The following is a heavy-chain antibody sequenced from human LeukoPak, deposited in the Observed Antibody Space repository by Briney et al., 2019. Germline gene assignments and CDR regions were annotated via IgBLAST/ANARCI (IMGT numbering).Heavy chain of an antibody. Sequence: HPGGSLRLSCAGSGFTFSSYWMSWVRQAPGKGLEWVANIKQDGSEKYYVDSVKGRFTISRDNAKNSLYLQMNSLRAEDTAVYYCARDDLNYWGQGTLVTVSS. CDR3: ARDDLNY. CDR1: GFTFSSYW. V-gene: IGHV3-7*01. J-gene: IGHJ4*02. CDR2: IKQDGSEK.